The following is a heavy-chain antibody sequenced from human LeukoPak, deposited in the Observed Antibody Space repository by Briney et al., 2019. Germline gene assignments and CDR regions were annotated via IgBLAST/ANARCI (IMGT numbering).Heavy chain of an antibody. CDR2: ISGSGVI. CDR1: GGPITTYY. Sequence: SETLSLTCTVSGGPITTYYLSWIRQSAGMGLEWIGRISGSGVITYNPSLKSRVILSLDTSNNHFSLKLISVTAADTAVYYCARDSGTTGEVKFDPWGQGTLVTVSS. D-gene: IGHD3-10*01. V-gene: IGHV4-4*07. CDR3: ARDSGTTGEVKFDP. J-gene: IGHJ5*02.